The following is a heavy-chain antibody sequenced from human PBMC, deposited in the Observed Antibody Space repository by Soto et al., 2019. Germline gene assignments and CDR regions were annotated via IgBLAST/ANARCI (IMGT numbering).Heavy chain of an antibody. J-gene: IGHJ4*02. Sequence: SETLSLTCAVSGGSFSGYYWTWIRQPPGKGLEWIGEINHSGSNNYNPSLKSRVTISIDTSKNQFSLNVSSVTAADTAVYYCARGPKKLIYWGQGTLVTVSS. CDR1: GGSFSGYY. D-gene: IGHD1-1*01. CDR2: INHSGSN. V-gene: IGHV4-34*01. CDR3: ARGPKKLIY.